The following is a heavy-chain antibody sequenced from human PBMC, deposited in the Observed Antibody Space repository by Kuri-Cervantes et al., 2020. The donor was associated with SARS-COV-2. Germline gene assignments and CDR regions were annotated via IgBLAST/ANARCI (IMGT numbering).Heavy chain of an antibody. CDR3: AKDSYEEYFQH. Sequence: GRSLRLSCAASGFTFSSYWMTWVRQAPGKGLEWVSVIYSGGSSTYYADSVKGRFTISRDNSKNTLYLQMNSLRAEDTAVYYCAKDSYEEYFQHWGQGTLVTVSS. V-gene: IGHV3-23*03. D-gene: IGHD3-22*01. CDR1: GFTFSSYW. CDR2: IYSGGSST. J-gene: IGHJ1*01.